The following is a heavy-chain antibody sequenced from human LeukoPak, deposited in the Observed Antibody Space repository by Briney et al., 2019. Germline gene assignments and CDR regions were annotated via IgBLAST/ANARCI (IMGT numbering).Heavy chain of an antibody. CDR1: GFTFSSYG. CDR3: AKQMFRGFYYYGMDV. D-gene: IGHD3-10*02. CDR2: ISYDGSNK. V-gene: IGHV3-30*18. Sequence: QSGRSLRLSCAASGFTFSSYGMHWVRQAPGKGLEWVAVISYDGSNKYYAGSVKGRFTISRDNSKNTLYLQMNSLRAEDTAVYYCAKQMFRGFYYYGMDVWGQGTTVTVSS. J-gene: IGHJ6*02.